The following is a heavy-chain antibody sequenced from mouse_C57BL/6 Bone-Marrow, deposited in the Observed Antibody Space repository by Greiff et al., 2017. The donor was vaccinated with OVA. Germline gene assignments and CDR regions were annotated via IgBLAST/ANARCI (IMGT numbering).Heavy chain of an antibody. D-gene: IGHD4-1*01. CDR3: ATGFDY. Sequence: QVQLKQSGAELMKPGASVKLSCKATGYTFTGYWIEWVKQRPGHGLEWIGEILPGSGSTNYNEKFKSKATLTVDKPSSTAYMQLSSLTSEDSAVYYCATGFDYWGQGTTLTVSS. CDR2: ILPGSGST. J-gene: IGHJ2*01. CDR1: GYTFTGYW. V-gene: IGHV1-9*01.